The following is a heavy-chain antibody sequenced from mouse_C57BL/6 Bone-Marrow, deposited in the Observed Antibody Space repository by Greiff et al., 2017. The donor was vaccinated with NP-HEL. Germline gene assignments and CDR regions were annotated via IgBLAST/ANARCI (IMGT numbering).Heavy chain of an antibody. CDR2: INPYNGGT. V-gene: IGHV1-19*01. CDR3: ARTAQATSDY. CDR1: GYTFTDYY. D-gene: IGHD3-2*02. J-gene: IGHJ2*01. Sequence: DVKLQESGPVLVKPGASVKMSGKASGYTFTDYYMNWVKQSHGKSLEWIGVINPYNGGTSYNQKFKGKATLTVDKSSSTAYMELNSLTSEDSAVYYCARTAQATSDYWGQGTTLTVSS.